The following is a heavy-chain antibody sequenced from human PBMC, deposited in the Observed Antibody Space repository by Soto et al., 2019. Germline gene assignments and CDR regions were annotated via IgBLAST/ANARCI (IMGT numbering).Heavy chain of an antibody. CDR1: GYSFTSYW. D-gene: IGHD1-26*01. V-gene: IGHV5-51*01. J-gene: IGHJ5*02. CDR2: IYPGDSDT. CDR3: ARRIRERATAGYWFDP. Sequence: EVQLVQSGAEVKKPGESLKISCKGSGYSFTSYWIGWVRQMPGKGLEWMGIIYPGDSDTRYSPAFQGQVTISADKSISTAYRQWSSLKASDTAMYDCARRIRERATAGYWFDPWGQGTLVTVSS.